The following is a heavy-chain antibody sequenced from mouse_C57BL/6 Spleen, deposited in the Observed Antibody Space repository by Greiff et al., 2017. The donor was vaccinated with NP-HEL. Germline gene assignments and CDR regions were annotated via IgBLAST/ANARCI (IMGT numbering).Heavy chain of an antibody. J-gene: IGHJ4*01. Sequence: EVQLQQSGPELVKPGASVKMSCKASGYTFTDYNMHWVKQSHGKSLEWIGYINPNNGGTSYNQKFKGKATLTVNKSSSTAYMELRSLTSEDSAVYYCARELTGTPYAMDYGGQGTSVTVSS. D-gene: IGHD4-1*01. CDR1: GYTFTDYN. CDR3: ARELTGTPYAMDY. CDR2: INPNNGGT. V-gene: IGHV1-22*01.